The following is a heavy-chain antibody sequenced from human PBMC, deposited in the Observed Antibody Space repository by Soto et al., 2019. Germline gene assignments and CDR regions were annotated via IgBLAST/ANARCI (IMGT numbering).Heavy chain of an antibody. CDR1: GDSISNLDYF. V-gene: IGHV4-39*01. CDR2: IYKSATT. J-gene: IGHJ6*02. CDR3: ARRQGDSDYYYYGMDV. D-gene: IGHD3-16*01. Sequence: SETLSLTCSVSGDSISNLDYFWAWIRQPPGQALEYIGYIYKSATTYYNPSFESRVAISVDTSKSQFSLKLSSVTAADTAVYYCARRQGDSDYYYYGMDVWGQGTTVTVSS.